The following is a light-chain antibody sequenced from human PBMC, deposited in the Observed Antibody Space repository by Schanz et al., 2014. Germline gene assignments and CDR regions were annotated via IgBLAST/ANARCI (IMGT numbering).Light chain of an antibody. V-gene: IGKV4-1*01. J-gene: IGKJ4*01. CDR3: QQYYGLPLT. CDR2: WAS. Sequence: DIVMTQSPDSLAVSLGERATINCKSSQSVLHSSNNKNYLAWYQQKPGQPPKLLIYWASTRESGVPDRISGSGSGTDFTLTISSLQAEDVAVYYCQQYYGLPLTFGGGTKVEIK. CDR1: QSVLHSSNNKNY.